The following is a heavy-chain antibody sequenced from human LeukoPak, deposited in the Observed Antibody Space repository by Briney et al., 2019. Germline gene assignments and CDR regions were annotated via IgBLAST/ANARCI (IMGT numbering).Heavy chain of an antibody. CDR2: IYYSGST. D-gene: IGHD6-13*01. J-gene: IGHJ4*02. CDR1: GGSISSYY. CDR3: ARRGGSSWYPAHFDY. Sequence: SETLSLTCTVSGGSISSYYWSWIRQPPGKGLEWIGDIYYSGSTNYNPSLKSRVTISVDTSKNQFSLKLSSVTAADTAVYYCARRGGSSWYPAHFDYWGQGTLVTVSS. V-gene: IGHV4-59*01.